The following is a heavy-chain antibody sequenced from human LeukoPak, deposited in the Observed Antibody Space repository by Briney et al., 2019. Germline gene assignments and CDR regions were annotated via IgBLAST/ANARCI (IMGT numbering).Heavy chain of an antibody. CDR1: GGSISSSSYY. CDR2: IYYSGST. D-gene: IGHD6-13*01. Sequence: SETLSLTCTVSGGSISSSSYYWGWIRQPPGKGLEWIGSIYYSGSTYYNPSLKSRVTMSVDTSKNQFSLKLSSVTAADTAVYYCARDLGSSSWYVYDYWGQGTLVTVSS. CDR3: ARDLGSSSWYVYDY. J-gene: IGHJ4*02. V-gene: IGHV4-39*07.